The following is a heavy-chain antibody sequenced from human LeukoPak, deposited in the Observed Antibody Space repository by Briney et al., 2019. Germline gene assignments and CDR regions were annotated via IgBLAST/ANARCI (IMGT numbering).Heavy chain of an antibody. J-gene: IGHJ4*02. Sequence: ASVKVSCKASGYTFTSYDINWVRQATGQGLEWMGWMNPNSGNTGYAQKFQGRVTMTRNTSISTAYMELSSLRSEDTAVYYCARWSGSTEGFDYGGEGTLVTVSS. CDR1: GYTFTSYD. D-gene: IGHD2-15*01. CDR2: MNPNSGNT. V-gene: IGHV1-8*01. CDR3: ARWSGSTEGFDY.